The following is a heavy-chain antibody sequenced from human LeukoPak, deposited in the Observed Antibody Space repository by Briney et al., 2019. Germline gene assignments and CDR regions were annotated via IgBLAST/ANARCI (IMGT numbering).Heavy chain of an antibody. CDR1: GFTFSSYW. J-gene: IGHJ6*02. CDR2: IKQDGSEK. CDR3: ARVGDGYSYGFYYYYYYGMDV. Sequence: QSGGSLRLSCAASGFTFSSYWMSRVRQAPGKGLEWVANIKQDGSEKYYVDSVKGRFTISRDNAKNSLYLQMNSLRAEDTAVYYCARVGDGYSYGFYYYYYYGMDVWGQGTTVTVSS. V-gene: IGHV3-7*01. D-gene: IGHD5-18*01.